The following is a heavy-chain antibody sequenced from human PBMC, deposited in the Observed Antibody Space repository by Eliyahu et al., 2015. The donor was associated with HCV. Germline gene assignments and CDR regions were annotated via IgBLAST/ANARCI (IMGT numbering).Heavy chain of an antibody. Sequence: QVQLVQSGAEVKKPGASVKVSCKAXGYTFTGYYMHWVRQAPGKGXXWMGWINPNSGGTKYAQKFEGRVTMTRDTSISTAYMELSSLTSDDTAVYYCARCDSSSWFDYWGQGTLVTVSS. CDR1: GYTFTGYY. V-gene: IGHV1-2*02. CDR2: INPNSGGT. D-gene: IGHD6-19*01. CDR3: ARCDSSSWFDY. J-gene: IGHJ5*01.